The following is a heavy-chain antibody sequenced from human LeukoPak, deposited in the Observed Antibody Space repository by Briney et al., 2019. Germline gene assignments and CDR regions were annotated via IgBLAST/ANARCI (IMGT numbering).Heavy chain of an antibody. CDR2: INHSGST. D-gene: IGHD6-13*01. CDR1: GGSFSGYY. J-gene: IGHJ4*02. Sequence: PSETLSLTCAVYGGSFSGYYWSWIRQPPGKGLEWIGEINHSGSTNYNPSLKSRVTISVDTSKNQFSLKLSSVTAADTAVYYCARRTRGIAAAGTDYWGQGTLVTVSS. CDR3: ARRTRGIAAAGTDY. V-gene: IGHV4-34*01.